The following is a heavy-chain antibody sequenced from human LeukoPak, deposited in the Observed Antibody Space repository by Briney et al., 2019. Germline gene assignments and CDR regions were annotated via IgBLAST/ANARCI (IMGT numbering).Heavy chain of an antibody. V-gene: IGHV3-74*01. Sequence: PGGSLRLSCAASGLTFSNSWMHWVRQAPGRGLVWVSRINSDASTTDYADSVKGRFTISRDNAKSTLYLQMNSLSVEDTAVYYCATAGNYRLDNWGQGTLVTVSS. D-gene: IGHD3-16*02. J-gene: IGHJ4*02. CDR1: GLTFSNSW. CDR3: ATAGNYRLDN. CDR2: INSDASTT.